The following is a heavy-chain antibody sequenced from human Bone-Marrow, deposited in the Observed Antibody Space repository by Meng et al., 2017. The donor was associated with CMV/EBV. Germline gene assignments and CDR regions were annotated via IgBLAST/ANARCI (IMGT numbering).Heavy chain of an antibody. J-gene: IGHJ5*02. V-gene: IGHV1-69*10. CDR1: GHVRQYG. Sequence: GHVRQYGIREVGKDPGQGLEGMGGIIPILGKENKAQKDKGRVTIKADKSTSTDYMELSSLRSEDTAVYYCAREAGLELQGTVGWFDPWGQGTLVTVSS. D-gene: IGHD1-7*01. CDR3: AREAGLELQGTVGWFDP. CDR2: IIPILGKE.